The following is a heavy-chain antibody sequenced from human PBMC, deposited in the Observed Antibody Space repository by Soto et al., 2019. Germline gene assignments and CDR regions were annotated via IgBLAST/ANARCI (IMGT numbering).Heavy chain of an antibody. J-gene: IGHJ3*02. CDR1: GFTFSSYG. V-gene: IGHV3-30-3*01. D-gene: IGHD6-13*01. CDR3: ARTAGGRVRGALDI. CDR2: IPNTENKK. Sequence: QVQLEESGGGVVQPGTSLRLSCVASGFTFSSYGMHWVRQAPGKGLEWVAVIPNTENKKYYADSVKGRFTISRDNSQNTLFLQMASLMSEDRAVYYCARTAGGRVRGALDIWGQGTMVTVS.